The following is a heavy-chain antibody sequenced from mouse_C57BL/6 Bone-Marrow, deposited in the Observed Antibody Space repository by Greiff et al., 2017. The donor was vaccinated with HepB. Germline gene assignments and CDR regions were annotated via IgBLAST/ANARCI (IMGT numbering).Heavy chain of an antibody. Sequence: LVESGAELVRPGASVKLSCTASGFNIKDDYMHWVKQRPEQGLEWIGWIDPENGDTEYASKFQGKATITADTSSNTAYLQLSSLTSEDTAVYYCTTRYYGSGAYWGQGTLVTVSA. J-gene: IGHJ3*01. CDR3: TTRYYGSGAY. CDR2: IDPENGDT. V-gene: IGHV14-4*01. CDR1: GFNIKDDY. D-gene: IGHD1-1*01.